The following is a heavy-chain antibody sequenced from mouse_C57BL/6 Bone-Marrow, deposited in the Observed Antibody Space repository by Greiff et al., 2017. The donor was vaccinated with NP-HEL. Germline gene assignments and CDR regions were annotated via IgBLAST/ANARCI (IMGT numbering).Heavy chain of an antibody. CDR1: GFTFTDYY. J-gene: IGHJ1*03. D-gene: IGHD1-1*01. CDR2: IRNKANGYTT. Sequence: EVQRVESGGGLVQPGGSLSLSCAASGFTFTDYYMSWVRQPPGKALEWLGFIRNKANGYTTEYSASVKGRFTISRDNSQSILYLQMNALRAEDSATYYCASYGSSHWYFDVWGTGTTVTVSS. V-gene: IGHV7-3*01. CDR3: ASYGSSHWYFDV.